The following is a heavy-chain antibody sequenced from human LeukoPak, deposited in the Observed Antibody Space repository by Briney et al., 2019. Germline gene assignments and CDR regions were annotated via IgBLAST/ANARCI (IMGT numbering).Heavy chain of an antibody. CDR2: IHTSGST. Sequence: PSETLSLTYTVSGGSISSGSYYWSWIRQPAGKGLEWIGRIHTSGSTNYNPSLKSRVTISVDTSKNEFSLKLSSVTAADTAVYYCARTLRFRNKYYFDYWGQGTLVTVSS. J-gene: IGHJ4*02. CDR1: GGSISSGSYY. CDR3: ARTLRFRNKYYFDY. V-gene: IGHV4-61*02. D-gene: IGHD1-14*01.